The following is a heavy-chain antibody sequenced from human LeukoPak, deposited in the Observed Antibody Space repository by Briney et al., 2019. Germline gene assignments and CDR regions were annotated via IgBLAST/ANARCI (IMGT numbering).Heavy chain of an antibody. D-gene: IGHD2-2*02. CDR2: IYHSGST. CDR3: ASLGYCSSTSCYTRPPD. J-gene: IGHJ1*01. V-gene: IGHV4-38-2*01. Sequence: SETLSLTCAVSGYSISSGYYWGWIRQPPGKGLDWIGSIYHSGSTYYNPSLKSRVTISVDTSKNQFSLKLRSVTAADTAVYYCASLGYCSSTSCYTRPPDWGPGTLVTVSS. CDR1: GYSISSGYY.